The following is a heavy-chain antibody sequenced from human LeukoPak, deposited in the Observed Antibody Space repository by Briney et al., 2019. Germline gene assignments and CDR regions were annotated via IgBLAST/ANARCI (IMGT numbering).Heavy chain of an antibody. D-gene: IGHD3-22*01. CDR2: ITRGGSP. CDR1: GFPFSETA. J-gene: IGHJ4*02. CDR3: AKEHLKYANDNRGSFDY. Sequence: PGGSLRPSCVASGFPFSETAMTWVRQAPGKGLEWLSVITRGGSPYYADSVKGRFTISRDNARNTVYLQLNSLRNEDTALYYCAKEHLKYANDNRGSFDYWGQGTLVTVSS. V-gene: IGHV3-23*01.